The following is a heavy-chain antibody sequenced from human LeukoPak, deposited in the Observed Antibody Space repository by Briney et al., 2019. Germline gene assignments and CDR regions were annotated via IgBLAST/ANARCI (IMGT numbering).Heavy chain of an antibody. CDR3: ARDGYSRSWYVDY. D-gene: IGHD6-13*01. Sequence: PGGSLRLSCEVSGFTFSSYGMHWVRQAPGKGLEWVAVIWYDGSNKYYADSVKGRFTISRDNSKNTLYLQMNSLRAKDTAVYYCARDGYSRSWYVDYWGQGTLVNGSS. CDR1: GFTFSSYG. J-gene: IGHJ4*02. V-gene: IGHV3-33*01. CDR2: IWYDGSNK.